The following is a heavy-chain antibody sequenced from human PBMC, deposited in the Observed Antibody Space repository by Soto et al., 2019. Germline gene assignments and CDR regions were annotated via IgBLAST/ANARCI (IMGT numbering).Heavy chain of an antibody. D-gene: IGHD3-10*01. V-gene: IGHV5-10-1*01. CDR1: RDSFTSYG. CDR2: IDPSDSYT. J-gene: IGHJ6*02. Sequence: LKISCEGSRDSFTSYGNSWGRQMPGKGLEWMGRIDPSDSYTNYSPSFQGHVTISADKSISTAYLQWSSLKASDTAMYYCARLKVRGVSAQYGMDVLAQGTTVTVS. CDR3: ARLKVRGVSAQYGMDV.